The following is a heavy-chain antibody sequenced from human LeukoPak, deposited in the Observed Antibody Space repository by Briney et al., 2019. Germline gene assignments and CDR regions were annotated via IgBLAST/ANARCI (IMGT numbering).Heavy chain of an antibody. CDR3: ARANTYGSGRFH. V-gene: IGHV4-39*07. D-gene: IGHD3-10*01. J-gene: IGHJ4*02. Sequence: SETPSLTCTVSGGSISSSSYYWGWIRQPPGKGLEWIGSIYYSGNTYYNPSLKSRVTISVDTSKNQFSLKLSSVTAADTALYYCARANTYGSGRFHWGQGTLVTVSS. CDR2: IYYSGNT. CDR1: GGSISSSSYY.